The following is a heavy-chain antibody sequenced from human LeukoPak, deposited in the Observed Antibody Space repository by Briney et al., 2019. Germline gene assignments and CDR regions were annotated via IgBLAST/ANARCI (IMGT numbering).Heavy chain of an antibody. V-gene: IGHV3-7*01. CDR3: ARGRKYNGNWYYFDY. CDR1: EFPFNNYW. D-gene: IGHD1-14*01. Sequence: GGSLRLSCAASEFPFNNYWMNWVRQAPGKGMEWVANIKEDGSESNYVDSVKGRFTISRDNAESSLYLQMNNLRSEDTAIYYCARGRKYNGNWYYFDYWGQGTLVTVSS. CDR2: IKEDGSES. J-gene: IGHJ4*02.